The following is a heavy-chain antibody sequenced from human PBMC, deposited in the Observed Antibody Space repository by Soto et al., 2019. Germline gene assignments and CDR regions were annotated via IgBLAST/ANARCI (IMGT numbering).Heavy chain of an antibody. CDR2: INHSGST. CDR3: ARGGYSYGFYYYYGMDV. J-gene: IGHJ6*02. D-gene: IGHD5-18*01. Sequence: PSETLSLTWAVYGGSFSGYYWNWIRQPPGKGLEWIGEINHSGSTNYNPSLKSRVTISVDTSKNQFSLKLSSVTAADTAVYYCARGGYSYGFYYYYGMDVWGQGTTVTVSS. CDR1: GGSFSGYY. V-gene: IGHV4-34*01.